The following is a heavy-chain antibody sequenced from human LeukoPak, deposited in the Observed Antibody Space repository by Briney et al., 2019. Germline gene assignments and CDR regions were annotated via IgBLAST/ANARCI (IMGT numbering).Heavy chain of an antibody. Sequence: PGRSLRLSCAASGFTLSTYGMHWVRQAPGKGLEWVAVIYSGGSTYYADSVKGRFTISRDNSKNTLYLQMNSLRAEDTAVYYCARDRYYDSSGSPFFDYWGQGTLVTVSS. CDR2: IYSGGST. J-gene: IGHJ4*02. D-gene: IGHD3-22*01. V-gene: IGHV3-66*01. CDR1: GFTLSTYG. CDR3: ARDRYYDSSGSPFFDY.